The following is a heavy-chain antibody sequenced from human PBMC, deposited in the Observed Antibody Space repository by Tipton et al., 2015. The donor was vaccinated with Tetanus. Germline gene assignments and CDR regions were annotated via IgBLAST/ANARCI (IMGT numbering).Heavy chain of an antibody. J-gene: IGHJ5*02. Sequence: LRLSCSVSGFAISNYYWSWIRQPPGKGLEWIGYMFYSGTTKYNPSLKSRVAISVDRSKNEFSLQLRYVTAADTAVYYCAVRDSAPCVFYPWGPGTLVTVTS. V-gene: IGHV4-59*03. CDR2: MFYSGTT. CDR1: GFAISNYY. D-gene: IGHD2-21*01. CDR3: AVRDSAPCVFYP.